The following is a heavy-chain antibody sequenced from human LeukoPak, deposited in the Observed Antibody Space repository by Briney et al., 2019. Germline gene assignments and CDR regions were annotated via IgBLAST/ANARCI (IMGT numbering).Heavy chain of an antibody. CDR1: GGTFGSYA. CDR2: IIPIFGTA. Sequence: GASVKVSCKASGGTFGSYAFRWVRQAPAQGLEWMGVIIPIFGTANYEQKFQGKVTITTDESTSTAYMELSSLRSEDTAVYYCARDRGYSSSWGWFDPWGQGTLVTVSS. V-gene: IGHV1-69*05. CDR3: ARDRGYSSSWGWFDP. D-gene: IGHD6-13*01. J-gene: IGHJ5*02.